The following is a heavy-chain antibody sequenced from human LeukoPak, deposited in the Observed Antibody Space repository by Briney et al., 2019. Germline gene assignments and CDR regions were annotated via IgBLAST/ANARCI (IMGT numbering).Heavy chain of an antibody. V-gene: IGHV4-34*01. CDR3: PRPTYDILTGYYPYYFDY. J-gene: IGHJ4*02. CDR2: IYYSGST. Sequence: SETLSLTCAVYGGSFSGYYWSWIRQPPGKGLEWIGSIYYSGSTYYNPSLKSRVTISVDTSKNQFSLKLSSVTAADTAVYYSPRPTYDILTGYYPYYFDYWGQGTLVTVSS. D-gene: IGHD3-9*01. CDR1: GGSFSGYY.